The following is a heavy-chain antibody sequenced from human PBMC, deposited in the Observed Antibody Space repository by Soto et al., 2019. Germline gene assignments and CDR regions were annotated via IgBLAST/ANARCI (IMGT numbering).Heavy chain of an antibody. CDR1: GGTFSSYT. V-gene: IGHV1-69*02. Sequence: QVQLVQSGAEVKKPGSSVKVSCKASGGTFSSYTISWVRQAPGQGLEWMGRIIPILGIANYAQKFQGRVTITAGKSTSTAYMELSSLRSEDTAVYYCAFRGYSYGYQYNWFDPWGQGTLVTVSS. J-gene: IGHJ5*02. CDR2: IIPILGIA. CDR3: AFRGYSYGYQYNWFDP. D-gene: IGHD5-18*01.